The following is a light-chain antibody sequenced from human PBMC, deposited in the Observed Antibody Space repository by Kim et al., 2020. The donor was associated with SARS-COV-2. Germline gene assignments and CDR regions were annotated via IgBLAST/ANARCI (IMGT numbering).Light chain of an antibody. CDR3: QAWDSSTFVV. Sequence: SYELTQPPSLSVSPGQTATITCSGDELGDKYACWYQQKPGQSPVLLIYEDDKRPSGIPERFSGSNSGNTATLTISGTQSMDEADYYCQAWDSSTFVVFGGGTKLTVL. CDR1: ELGDKY. J-gene: IGLJ2*01. CDR2: EDD. V-gene: IGLV3-1*01.